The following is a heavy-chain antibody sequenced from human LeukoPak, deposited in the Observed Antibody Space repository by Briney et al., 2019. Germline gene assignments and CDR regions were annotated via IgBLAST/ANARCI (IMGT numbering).Heavy chain of an antibody. Sequence: RPSETLSLTCAVSGGSISSGGYSWSWIRQPPGKGLEWIGYIYHSGSTYYNPSLKSRVTISVDRSKNQFSLKLSSVTAADTAVYYCARVMGDYVSWFDPWGQGTLVTVSS. CDR3: ARVMGDYVSWFDP. CDR2: IYHSGST. D-gene: IGHD3-16*01. CDR1: GGSISSGGYS. J-gene: IGHJ5*02. V-gene: IGHV4-30-2*01.